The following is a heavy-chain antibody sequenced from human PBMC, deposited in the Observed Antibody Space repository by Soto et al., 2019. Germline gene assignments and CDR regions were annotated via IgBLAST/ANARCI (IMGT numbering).Heavy chain of an antibody. V-gene: IGHV1-69*06. J-gene: IGHJ6*02. Sequence: QVQLVQSGAEVKKPGSSVKVSCKASGGTFSSYAISWVRQAPGQGLEWMGGIIPIFGTANYAQKFQGRVTITADKSTSTAYMELSSLRSEDTAVYYCARDWREDRITMVRGVISHQGYYYGMDVWGQGTTVTVSS. CDR2: IIPIFGTA. D-gene: IGHD3-10*01. CDR1: GGTFSSYA. CDR3: ARDWREDRITMVRGVISHQGYYYGMDV.